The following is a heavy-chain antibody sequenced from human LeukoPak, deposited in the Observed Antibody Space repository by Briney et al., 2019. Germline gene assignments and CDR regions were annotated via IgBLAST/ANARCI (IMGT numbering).Heavy chain of an antibody. Sequence: GASVKVSCKASGGTFSTFAINWVRQAPGQGLEWMGGIIPVFGTANYVQKFQDRVTITADESTSTAYMELSSLRSEDTAVYYCAGRTYYYDTSCYYYAPFDYWGQGTLVTVSS. J-gene: IGHJ4*02. V-gene: IGHV1-69*13. CDR2: IIPVFGTA. D-gene: IGHD3-22*01. CDR1: GGTFSTFA. CDR3: AGRTYYYDTSCYYYAPFDY.